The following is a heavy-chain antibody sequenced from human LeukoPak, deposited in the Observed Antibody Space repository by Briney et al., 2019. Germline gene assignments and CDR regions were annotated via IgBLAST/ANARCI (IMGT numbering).Heavy chain of an antibody. D-gene: IGHD1-26*01. V-gene: IGHV3-23*01. Sequence: GGSLRLSCVGSGFTFRSHAMSWVRQAPEKGLEFVSGNENGGTTYYADSVKGRFSISRDNSKNTLYVQMNSLRDEDTAVYYCAKDQRWESPHYLDSWGQGTLVTVSS. CDR3: AKDQRWESPHYLDS. J-gene: IGHJ4*02. CDR2: NENGGTT. CDR1: GFTFRSHA.